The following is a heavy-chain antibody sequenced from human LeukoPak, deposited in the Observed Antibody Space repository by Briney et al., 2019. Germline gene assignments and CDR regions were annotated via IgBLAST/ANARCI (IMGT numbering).Heavy chain of an antibody. CDR2: IIPIFGTA. CDR3: ARDRPYYDILTGYYSTGARCCDY. CDR1: GGTFSSYA. D-gene: IGHD3-9*01. Sequence: GSSVKVSCKASGGTFSSYAISWVRQAPGQGLEWMGGIIPIFGTANYAQKFQGRVTITADESTSTAYMELSSLRSEDTAVYYCARDRPYYDILTGYYSTGARCCDYSGQGTLVTVSS. J-gene: IGHJ4*02. V-gene: IGHV1-69*01.